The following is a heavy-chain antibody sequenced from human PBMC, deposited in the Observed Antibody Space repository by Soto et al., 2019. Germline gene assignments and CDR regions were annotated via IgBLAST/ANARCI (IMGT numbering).Heavy chain of an antibody. V-gene: IGHV4-34*01. CDR2: INHSGST. Sequence: QVQLQQWGAGLLKPSETLALTCAVNGGSFSGYYWNWISQPPGKGLEWIWEINHSGSTNYNPSLKSRGTISADPVKYRFSLKLSSVNVAVTVMYECAKGGAEGRIAPAVPRGYWGQGTLVTVFS. D-gene: IGHD6-13*01. CDR1: GGSFSGYY. CDR3: AKGGAEGRIAPAVPRGY. J-gene: IGHJ4*02.